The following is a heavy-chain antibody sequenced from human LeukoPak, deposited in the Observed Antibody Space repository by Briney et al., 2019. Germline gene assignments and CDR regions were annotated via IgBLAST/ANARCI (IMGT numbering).Heavy chain of an antibody. V-gene: IGHV3-21*01. CDR3: ARDGPIAARLDAFDI. CDR2: ISSSSYI. Sequence: GGSLRLSCAASGFTFSSYSMNWVRQAPGKGLEWVSSISSSSYIYYADSVKGRFTISRDNAKNSLYLQMNSLRAEDTAVYYCARDGPIAARLDAFDIWGQGTMVTVSS. CDR1: GFTFSSYS. J-gene: IGHJ3*02. D-gene: IGHD6-6*01.